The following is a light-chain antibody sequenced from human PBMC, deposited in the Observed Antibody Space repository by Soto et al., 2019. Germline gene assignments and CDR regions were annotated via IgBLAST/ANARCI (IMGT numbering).Light chain of an antibody. CDR3: SSYTSSSTGGFV. V-gene: IGLV2-14*01. CDR1: SSDVGGYNY. J-gene: IGLJ1*01. Sequence: QSVLTQPASVSGSPGQSITISCTGTSSDVGGYNYVSWYQQHLGKAPKLMIYDVSNRPSGVSNRFSGSKSGNTASLTISGLQAEDEADYYCSSYTSSSTGGFVFGTGTKVTVL. CDR2: DVS.